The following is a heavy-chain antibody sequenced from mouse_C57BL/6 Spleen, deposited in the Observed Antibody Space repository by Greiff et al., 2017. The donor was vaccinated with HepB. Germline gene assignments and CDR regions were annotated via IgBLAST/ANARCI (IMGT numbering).Heavy chain of an antibody. CDR3: ARGSYYGSLYAMDY. CDR2: IDPSDSET. Sequence: QVQLKQSGAELVRPGSSVKLSCKASGYTFTSYWMHWVKQRPIQGLEWIGNIDPSDSETHYNQKFKDKATLTVDKSSSTAYMQLSSLTSEDSAVYYCARGSYYGSLYAMDYWGQGTSVTVSS. CDR1: GYTFTSYW. J-gene: IGHJ4*01. V-gene: IGHV1-52*01. D-gene: IGHD1-1*01.